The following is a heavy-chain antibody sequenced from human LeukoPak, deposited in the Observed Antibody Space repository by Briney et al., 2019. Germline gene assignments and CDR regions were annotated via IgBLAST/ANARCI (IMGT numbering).Heavy chain of an antibody. V-gene: IGHV4-4*07. D-gene: IGHD1-14*01. CDR1: GGSISSYY. CDR2: IYTSGST. Sequence: PSETLSLTCTVSGGSISSYYWSWIRQPAGKGLEWIGRIYTSGSTNYNPSLKSRVTMSVDTSKNQFSLKLSSVTAADTAAYYCARGNPLYYYYYYMDVWGKGTTVTVSS. J-gene: IGHJ6*03. CDR3: ARGNPLYYYYYYMDV.